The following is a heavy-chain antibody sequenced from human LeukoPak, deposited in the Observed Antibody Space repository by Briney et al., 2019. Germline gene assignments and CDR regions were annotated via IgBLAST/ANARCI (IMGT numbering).Heavy chain of an antibody. CDR2: IYYSGST. V-gene: IGHV4-59*01. Sequence: PSETLSLTCTVSGGSISSYYWSWIRQPPGKGLEWIGYIYYSGSTNYNPSLKSRVTISVDTSKNQFSLKLSSVTAADTAVYYCARNYCSSTSCYKDWGQGTLVTVSS. D-gene: IGHD2-2*02. J-gene: IGHJ4*02. CDR3: ARNYCSSTSCYKD. CDR1: GGSISSYY.